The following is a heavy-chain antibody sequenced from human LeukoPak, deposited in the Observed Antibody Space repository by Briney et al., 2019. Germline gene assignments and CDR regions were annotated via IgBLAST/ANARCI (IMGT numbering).Heavy chain of an antibody. D-gene: IGHD5-18*01. Sequence: SETLSLTCTVSGYSISSGYYWGWIRQPPGKGLEWIGSIYHSGSTYYNPSLKSRVTMSVDTSKNQFSLKLSSVTAADTAVYCCARDGYTYGISLDYWGQGTLVTVSS. CDR2: IYHSGST. V-gene: IGHV4-38-2*02. J-gene: IGHJ4*02. CDR3: ARDGYTYGISLDY. CDR1: GYSISSGYY.